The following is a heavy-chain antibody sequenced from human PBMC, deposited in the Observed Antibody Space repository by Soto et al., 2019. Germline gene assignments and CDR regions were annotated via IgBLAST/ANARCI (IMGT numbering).Heavy chain of an antibody. CDR2: IVVGSGNT. V-gene: IGHV1-58*02. CDR1: GFTFTSSA. J-gene: IGHJ5*02. D-gene: IGHD6-19*01. CDR3: AADSNSGGFPNWFDP. Sequence: ASVKVSCKASGFTFTSSAMQWVRQARGQRLEWIGWIVVGSGNTNYAQKFQERVTITRDMSTSTAYMELSSLRSEDTAVYYCAADSNSGGFPNWFDPWGQGTLVTVSS.